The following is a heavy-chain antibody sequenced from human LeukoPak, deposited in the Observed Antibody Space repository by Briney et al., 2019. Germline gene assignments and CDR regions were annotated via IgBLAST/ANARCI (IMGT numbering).Heavy chain of an antibody. J-gene: IGHJ4*02. Sequence: GGSLRLSCAASGFTFSDYYMSWIRQAPGKGLEWVSYISSSGSTIYYADSVKGRFTISRDNAKNSLYLQMNSLRAEDTAVYYCARYYYDSSGYFAPHWGQGTLVTVSS. D-gene: IGHD3-22*01. CDR3: ARYYYDSSGYFAPH. CDR2: ISSSGSTI. CDR1: GFTFSDYY. V-gene: IGHV3-11*04.